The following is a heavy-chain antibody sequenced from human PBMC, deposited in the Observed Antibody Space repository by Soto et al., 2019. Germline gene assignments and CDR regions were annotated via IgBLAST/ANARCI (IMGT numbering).Heavy chain of an antibody. V-gene: IGHV1-69*12. CDR1: GGTFSNYA. Sequence: QVQLVQSGAEVKKPGSSVKVSCKVSGGTFSNYAIDWVRLAPGHGLEWMGGIVPIFGTTYFTQKFQGRATIIADDYTTTAYLEMSSLSSEDTAIYYCARVEAVAGLYNYHGLDVWGQGTAVTVSS. CDR3: ARVEAVAGLYNYHGLDV. J-gene: IGHJ6*02. CDR2: IVPIFGTT. D-gene: IGHD6-19*01.